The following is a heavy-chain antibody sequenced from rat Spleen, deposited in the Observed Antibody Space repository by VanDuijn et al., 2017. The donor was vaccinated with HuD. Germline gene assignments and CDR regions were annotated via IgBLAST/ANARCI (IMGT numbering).Heavy chain of an antibody. D-gene: IGHD2-2*01. Sequence: EVQLVESGGGLVQPGRSLKLSCTASGFIFSDYYMAWVRQAPTKGLEWVATISYDGSSTYYRDSVKGRFSLSRDDATSTLYLLMDSLKTEDTATYYCAEWIPEHNSPQWVMDTWGQGVSVTVSS. CDR2: ISYDGSST. CDR3: AEWIPEHNSPQWVMDT. J-gene: IGHJ4*01. CDR1: GFIFSDYY. V-gene: IGHV5-7*01.